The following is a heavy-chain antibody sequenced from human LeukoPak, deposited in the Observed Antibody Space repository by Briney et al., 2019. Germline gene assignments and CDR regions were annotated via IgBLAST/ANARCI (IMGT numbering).Heavy chain of an antibody. Sequence: ASVKVSCKASGYTFTNYALSWVRQAPGQGLEWMGWINTYTGNPTYAQGFTGRFVFSLDTSVSTAYLQISSLKAEDTAVYYCARGRFFTTYYYDTSGFYTENYWGQGTLVTVSS. CDR3: ARGRFFTTYYYDTSGFYTENY. CDR2: INTYTGNP. D-gene: IGHD3-22*01. J-gene: IGHJ4*02. V-gene: IGHV7-4-1*02. CDR1: GYTFTNYA.